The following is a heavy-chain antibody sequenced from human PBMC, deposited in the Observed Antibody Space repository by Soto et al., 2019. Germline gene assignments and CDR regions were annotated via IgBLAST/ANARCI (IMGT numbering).Heavy chain of an antibody. J-gene: IGHJ6*02. CDR2: IYTDDNI. Sequence: EVQLVESGGGLVQPGGSLRLSCAASGFTVSGNYVTWVRQAPGKGLEWVSVIYTDDNIYYADSVTGRFTISRDNSKNTSYLQMNRLRVDDTAVYYCATELTAKYGMDVWGQGTTVTVSS. V-gene: IGHV3-53*01. CDR3: ATELTAKYGMDV. D-gene: IGHD2-21*02. CDR1: GFTVSGNY.